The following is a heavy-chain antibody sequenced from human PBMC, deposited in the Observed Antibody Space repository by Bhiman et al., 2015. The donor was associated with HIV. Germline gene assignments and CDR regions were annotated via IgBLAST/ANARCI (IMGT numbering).Heavy chain of an antibody. D-gene: IGHD6-13*01. CDR1: GFTVSSNY. V-gene: IGHV3-66*01. J-gene: IGHJ4*02. CDR2: IYSGGST. CDR3: ARGRNGYSSSWYVGYFDY. Sequence: EVQLVESGGGLVQPGGSLRLSCAASGFTVSSNYMSWVRQAPGKGLEWVSVIYSGGSTYYADSVKGRFTISRDNSKNTLYLQMNSLRAEDTAVYYCARGRNGYSSSWYVGYFDYWGQGTLVTVSS.